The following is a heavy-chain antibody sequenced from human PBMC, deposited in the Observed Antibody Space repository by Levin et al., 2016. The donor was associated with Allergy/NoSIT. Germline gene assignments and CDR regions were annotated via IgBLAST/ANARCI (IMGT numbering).Heavy chain of an antibody. CDR2: INPNSGGT. Sequence: WVRQAPGQGLEWMGWINPNSGGTNYAQKFQGRVTMTRDTSISTAYMELSRLRSDDTAVYYCATLQPGYSKWGQGTLVTVSS. D-gene: IGHD5-12*01. J-gene: IGHJ4*02. CDR3: ATLQPGYSK. V-gene: IGHV1-2*02.